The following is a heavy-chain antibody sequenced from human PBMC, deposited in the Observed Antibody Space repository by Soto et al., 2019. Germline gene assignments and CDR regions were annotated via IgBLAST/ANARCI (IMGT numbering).Heavy chain of an antibody. J-gene: IGHJ6*01. V-gene: IGHV2-5*01. CDR3: AHRLEQLLDNYYYYGRDV. D-gene: IGHD6-19*01. Sequence: QITLKESGPTVVKPTQTLTLTCTFSGFSLNTSGVAVAWIRQPPGKALEWLAVIYWNDDKRYSPSLKSRLTTNDNTTKNLVVITMTIMHPVETGTYYCAHRLEQLLDNYYYYGRDVW. CDR1: GFSLNTSGVA. CDR2: IYWNDDK.